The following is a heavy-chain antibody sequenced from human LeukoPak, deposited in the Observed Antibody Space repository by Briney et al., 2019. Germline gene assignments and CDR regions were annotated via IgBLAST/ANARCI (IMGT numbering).Heavy chain of an antibody. Sequence: GGSLRLSCAASGLTFSSYSMNWVRQAPGKGLEWVSSISSSSSYIYYADSVKGRFTISRDNAKNSLYLQMNSLRAEDTAVYYCALENYDILTGYRSLDYWGQGTLVTVSS. CDR2: ISSSSSYI. J-gene: IGHJ4*02. CDR1: GLTFSSYS. CDR3: ALENYDILTGYRSLDY. D-gene: IGHD3-9*01. V-gene: IGHV3-21*01.